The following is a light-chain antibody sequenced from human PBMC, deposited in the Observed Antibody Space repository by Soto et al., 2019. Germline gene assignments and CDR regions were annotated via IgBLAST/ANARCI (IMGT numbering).Light chain of an antibody. V-gene: IGKV1-5*01. CDR3: QQYNGYPLT. Sequence: DIQMTQSPSTLSASVGDRVTITCRASQTLRTWLAWYQQKPGKAPKLLIYDVSSLQSGVPSRFSGSGSGTEFTLTISSLQPDDFATYYCQQYNGYPLTFGGGTKVDFK. CDR2: DVS. CDR1: QTLRTW. J-gene: IGKJ4*01.